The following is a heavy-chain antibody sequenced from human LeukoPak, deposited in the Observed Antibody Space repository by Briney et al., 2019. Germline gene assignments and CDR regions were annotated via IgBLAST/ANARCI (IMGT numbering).Heavy chain of an antibody. V-gene: IGHV3-30*18. J-gene: IGHJ3*02. D-gene: IGHD1-1*01. CDR3: AKYAYNWNAPDGFDM. CDR1: RFSFSDYD. Sequence: GGSLRLSCRASRFSFSDYDMHWVRQAPGKGLEWVAVISYDGSRKYYGDSVKGRFTISRDNSESTLFLQMNSLRTDDTSVYFCAKYAYNWNAPDGFDMWGQGTMVIVSS. CDR2: ISYDGSRK.